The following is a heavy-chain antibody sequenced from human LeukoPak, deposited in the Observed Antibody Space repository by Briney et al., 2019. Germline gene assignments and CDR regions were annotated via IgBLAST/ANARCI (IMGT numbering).Heavy chain of an antibody. J-gene: IGHJ1*01. Sequence: GGSLRLSCAASGFTFDDYGMSRVRQAPGKGLEWVSGINWNGGSTGYADSVKGRFTISRDNAKDSLYLQMNSLRAEDTALYYCARDSSSWYVSEHWGQGTLVTVSS. CDR2: INWNGGST. CDR3: ARDSSSWYVSEH. V-gene: IGHV3-20*04. CDR1: GFTFDDYG. D-gene: IGHD6-13*01.